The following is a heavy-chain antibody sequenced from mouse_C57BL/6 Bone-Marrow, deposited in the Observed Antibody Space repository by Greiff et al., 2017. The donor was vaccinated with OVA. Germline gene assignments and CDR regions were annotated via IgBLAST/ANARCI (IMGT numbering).Heavy chain of an antibody. Sequence: EVKVVESGGGLVKPGGSLKLSCAASGFTFSDYGMHWVRQAPEKGLEWVAYISSGSSTIYYADTVKGRFTISRYNAKNTLFLQMTSLRSEDTAMYYCARINYWYFDVWGTGTTVTVSS. V-gene: IGHV5-17*01. J-gene: IGHJ1*03. CDR1: GFTFSDYG. CDR3: ARINYWYFDV. CDR2: ISSGSSTI.